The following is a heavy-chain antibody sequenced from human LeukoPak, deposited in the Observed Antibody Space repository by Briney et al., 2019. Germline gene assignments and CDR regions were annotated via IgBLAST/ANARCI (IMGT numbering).Heavy chain of an antibody. CDR3: STYGSSAASY. CDR1: GFTFSDAW. J-gene: IGHJ4*02. D-gene: IGHD6-13*01. CDR2: IKSKTDGGTT. Sequence: GGSLRLSCAASGFTFSDAWMCWVRQAPGKGLEWVGRIKSKTDGGTTDYAAPVKGRFTISRDDSKTTLYLQMDSLKTEDTAVYYCSTYGSSAASYWGQGTLVTVSS. V-gene: IGHV3-15*01.